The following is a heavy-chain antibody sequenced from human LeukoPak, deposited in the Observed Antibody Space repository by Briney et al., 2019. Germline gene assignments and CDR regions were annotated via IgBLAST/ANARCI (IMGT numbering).Heavy chain of an antibody. Sequence: QPGGSLRLSCAASGFSFSSYGMSWVRQAPGKGLEWVSAISGSGGSTFYADSVKGRFTISRDNPKNTLYLQMNSLRADDTALYYCARDGGQPVVDISSYYFDSWGQGTLVTVSS. CDR1: GFSFSSYG. CDR2: ISGSGGST. D-gene: IGHD3-22*01. V-gene: IGHV3-23*01. CDR3: ARDGGQPVVDISSYYFDS. J-gene: IGHJ4*02.